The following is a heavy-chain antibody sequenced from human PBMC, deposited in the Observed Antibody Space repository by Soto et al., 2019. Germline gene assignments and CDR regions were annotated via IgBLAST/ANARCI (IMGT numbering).Heavy chain of an antibody. J-gene: IGHJ5*02. CDR1: GYTFTSYG. D-gene: IGHD3-10*01. CDR2: ISAYNGNT. CDR3: ARDRRVRGVIITGVWFDP. V-gene: IGHV1-18*04. Sequence: ASVKVSCKASGYTFTSYGISWVRQAPGQGLEWMGWISAYNGNTNYAQKLQGRVTMTTDTSTSTAYMELRSLRSDDTAVYYCARDRRVRGVIITGVWFDPWGQGTLVTGLL.